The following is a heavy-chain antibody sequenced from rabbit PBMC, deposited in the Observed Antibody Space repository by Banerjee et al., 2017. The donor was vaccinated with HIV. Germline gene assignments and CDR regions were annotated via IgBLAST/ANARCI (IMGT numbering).Heavy chain of an antibody. J-gene: IGHJ4*01. V-gene: IGHV1S40*01. D-gene: IGHD2-1*01. CDR3: ARQSGSDHVYGDWGL. Sequence: QSLEESGGDLVKPGASLTLTCKASGFSFSSSYWICWVRQAPGKGLEWIACIYTGSSGSTYYASWAKGRFTITKTSSTTVTLQMTSLTAADTATYFCARQSGSDHVYGDWGLWGPGPLVPVS. CDR1: GFSFSSSYW. CDR2: IYTGSSGST.